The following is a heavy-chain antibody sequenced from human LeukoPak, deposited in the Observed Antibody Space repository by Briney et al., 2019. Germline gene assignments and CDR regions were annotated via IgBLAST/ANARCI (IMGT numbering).Heavy chain of an antibody. CDR1: GFTFSSYA. V-gene: IGHV3-23*01. J-gene: IGHJ4*02. Sequence: PGGSLRLSCAASGFTFSSYAMSWVRQAPGKGLEWVSVISGSGNTFYADSVKSRFTISRDNSKNTLYLQMNSLRAEDTAVYYCANSERSSWNYYFDYWGQGTLVTVSS. D-gene: IGHD6-13*01. CDR2: ISGSGNT. CDR3: ANSERSSWNYYFDY.